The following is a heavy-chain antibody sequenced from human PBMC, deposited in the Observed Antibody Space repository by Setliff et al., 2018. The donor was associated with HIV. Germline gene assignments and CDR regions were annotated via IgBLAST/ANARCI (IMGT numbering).Heavy chain of an antibody. CDR2: IYYIGGA. D-gene: IGHD3-10*01. CDR1: GGSISSGGYY. J-gene: IGHJ3*02. CDR3: ARESMLRGLRHAVDI. V-gene: IGHV4-31*03. Sequence: TSETLSLTCTVSGGSISSGGYYWSWIRQHPGKGLEWIGYIYYIGGAYYNPSLKSRVTISLDTSKNHFSLNLSSVTAADTAVYYCARESMLRGLRHAVDIWGQGTMVTVSS.